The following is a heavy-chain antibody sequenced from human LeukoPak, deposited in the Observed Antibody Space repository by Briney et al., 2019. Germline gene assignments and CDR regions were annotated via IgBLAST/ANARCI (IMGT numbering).Heavy chain of an antibody. CDR1: GYTLTELS. Sequence: GASVKVSCKVSGYTLTELSMHWVGQAPGKGVEGMGGFNPEDGETIYAQKFQGRVTMTEDTSTDTAYMELRSLRSEDTAVYYCATRGCSGGSCYSYFDYWGQGTLVTVSS. CDR2: FNPEDGET. D-gene: IGHD2-15*01. CDR3: ATRGCSGGSCYSYFDY. J-gene: IGHJ4*02. V-gene: IGHV1-24*01.